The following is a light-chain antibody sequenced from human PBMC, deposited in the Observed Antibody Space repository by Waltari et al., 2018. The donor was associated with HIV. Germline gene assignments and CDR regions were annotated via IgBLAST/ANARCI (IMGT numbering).Light chain of an antibody. V-gene: IGLV2-8*01. CDR1: SSDVGGYNY. Sequence: QSALTQPPSASGSPGQPVTIACTGTSSDVGGYNYVSWYQQYPGKAPKLMIYGVTKRPSGVPDRFSGSKSGNTASLTVSGLQAEDEADYYCSSYAGSNNYVVFGGGTRLTVL. CDR2: GVT. CDR3: SSYAGSNNYVV. J-gene: IGLJ2*01.